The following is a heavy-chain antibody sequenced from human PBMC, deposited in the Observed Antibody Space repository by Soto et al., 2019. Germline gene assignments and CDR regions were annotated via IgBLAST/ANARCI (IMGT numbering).Heavy chain of an antibody. V-gene: IGHV4-31*03. J-gene: IGHJ4*02. CDR1: DGSIRSGCYY. Sequence: TLSLTCTVSDGSIRSGCYYWSWIRQHPGKGLEWIGYIYYSGSTYYNPSLKSRVTISVDTSKNQFSLKLSSVTAADTAVYYCARGNFWSGYTLDYWGQGTLVTVSS. CDR2: IYYSGST. CDR3: ARGNFWSGYTLDY. D-gene: IGHD3-3*01.